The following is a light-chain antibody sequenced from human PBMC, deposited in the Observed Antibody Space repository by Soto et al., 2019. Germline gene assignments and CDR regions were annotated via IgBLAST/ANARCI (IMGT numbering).Light chain of an antibody. Sequence: QSALTQPASVSGSPGQSITISCTGTSSDVGAYNFVSWYQQYPGKAPKVMIYEVNNRPSGVSNRFSGSKSGNTASLTISGLQAEDEADYYCSSFTRSSTYAFGSGTKLTVL. J-gene: IGLJ1*01. CDR3: SSFTRSSTYA. CDR2: EVN. V-gene: IGLV2-14*01. CDR1: SSDVGAYNF.